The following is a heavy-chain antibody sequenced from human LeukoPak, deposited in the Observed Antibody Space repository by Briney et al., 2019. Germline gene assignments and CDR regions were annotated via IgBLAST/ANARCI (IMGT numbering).Heavy chain of an antibody. Sequence: ASVKVSCKAPGYTFTSYYMHWVRQAPGQGLEWVGAINPSGGTTSYAQKFQGRVTMTRDTSTTTVYMELSSLRSEDTAVYHCARDLVAPDYWGQGTLVTVSS. CDR1: GYTFTSYY. CDR2: INPSGGTT. V-gene: IGHV1-46*01. CDR3: ARDLVAPDY. D-gene: IGHD6-6*01. J-gene: IGHJ4*02.